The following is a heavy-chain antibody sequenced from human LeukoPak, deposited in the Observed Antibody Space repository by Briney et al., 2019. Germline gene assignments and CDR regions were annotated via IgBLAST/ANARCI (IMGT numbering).Heavy chain of an antibody. CDR3: GRDRSSYNYYGMDV. CDR2: IFYTGTT. CDR1: GGSIDSGGYY. J-gene: IGHJ6*04. Sequence: SQTLSLTCTVSGGSIDSGGYYWSWIRQHPGKGLEWIGNIFYTGTTKYNPSLKSRVTISVDTSKNQFSLKLSSETAADTAVYYCGRDRSSYNYYGMDVWGKGTTVTVSS. V-gene: IGHV4-31*03.